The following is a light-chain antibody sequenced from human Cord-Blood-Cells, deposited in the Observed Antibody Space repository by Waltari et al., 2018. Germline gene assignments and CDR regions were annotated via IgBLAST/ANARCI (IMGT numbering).Light chain of an antibody. V-gene: IGLV2-23*01. Sequence: QSALTQHASGSGSPGKSNTIPCPGRSRDVGSYKLVTWYQQHPGKAPNLMIYEGSKRPAVVSNRFSGSKSGNTSSLTISGLQADDEADYYCCSYAGSSTYVFGTGTKVTVL. CDR1: SRDVGSYKL. CDR3: CSYAGSSTYV. CDR2: EGS. J-gene: IGLJ1*01.